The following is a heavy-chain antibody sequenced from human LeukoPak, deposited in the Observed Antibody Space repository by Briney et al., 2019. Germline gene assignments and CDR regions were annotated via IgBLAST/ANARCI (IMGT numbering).Heavy chain of an antibody. CDR3: ARDRVVGATTIGLRLDAFDI. J-gene: IGHJ3*02. Sequence: GGSLRLSCAASGFTFSSYEMNWVRQAPGKGLEWVAVISYDGSNKYYADSVKGRFTISRDNSKNTLYLQMNSLRAEDTAVYYCARDRVVGATTIGLRLDAFDIWGQGTMVTVSS. CDR2: ISYDGSNK. V-gene: IGHV3-30*04. CDR1: GFTFSSYE. D-gene: IGHD1-26*01.